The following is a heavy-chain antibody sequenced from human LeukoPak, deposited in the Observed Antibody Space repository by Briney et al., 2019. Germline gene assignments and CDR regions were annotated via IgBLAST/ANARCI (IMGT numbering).Heavy chain of an antibody. CDR3: ARETRALWFGELSQAFDI. CDR1: GFTFSSYS. V-gene: IGHV3-21*01. CDR2: ISSSSSYI. J-gene: IGHJ3*02. Sequence: GGSLRLSCAASGFTFSSYSMNWVRQAPGKGLEWVSSISSSSSYIYYADSVKGRFTISRDNAKNSLYLQMNSLRAEDTAVYYCARETRALWFGELSQAFDIWGQGTMVTVSS. D-gene: IGHD3-10*01.